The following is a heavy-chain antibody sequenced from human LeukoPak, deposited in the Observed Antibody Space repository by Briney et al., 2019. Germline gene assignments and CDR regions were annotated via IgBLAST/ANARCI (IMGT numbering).Heavy chain of an antibody. D-gene: IGHD1-26*01. V-gene: IGHV1-46*01. CDR2: INPSGGST. J-gene: IGHJ4*02. CDR1: GYTFTSYY. CDR3: ARGIGGSYYVGYYFDY. Sequence: ASVKVSCKASGYTFTSYYMHWVRQAPGQGLEWMGLINPSGGSTSYAQKFQGRDTMTRDTSTSTVCMELSSLRSEDTAVYYCARGIGGSYYVGYYFDYWGQGTLVTVSS.